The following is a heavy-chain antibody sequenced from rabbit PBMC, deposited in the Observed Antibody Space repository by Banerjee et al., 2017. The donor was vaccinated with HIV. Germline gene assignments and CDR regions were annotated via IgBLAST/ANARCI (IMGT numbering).Heavy chain of an antibody. CDR3: ARGAGHADYGDASL. D-gene: IGHD2-1*01. V-gene: IGHV1S45*01. CDR1: GFSFSSSYW. CDR2: IDTHSSGST. Sequence: QEQLVEYGGDLVKPGASLTLTCKASGFSFSSSYWICWVRQAPGKGLEWIACIDTHSSGSTYYANWAQGRFTISKISSTTVTLQMTSLTAADTATYFCARGAGHADYGDASLWGPGTLVTVS. J-gene: IGHJ4*01.